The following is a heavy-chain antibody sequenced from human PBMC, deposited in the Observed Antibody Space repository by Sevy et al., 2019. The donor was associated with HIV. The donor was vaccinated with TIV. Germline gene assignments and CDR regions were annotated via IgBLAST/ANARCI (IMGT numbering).Heavy chain of an antibody. CDR1: GFTFSRNG. J-gene: IGHJ4*02. Sequence: GGSLRLSCAASGFTFSRNGMHWVRQAPGKGLEWVGVIWYDGGDKYYADSVKGRFIISIDNSKNTLYLQVNSLRAEDTAVYYCARDMGIGGWGNYPDSWGQGTLVTVSS. CDR3: ARDMGIGGWGNYPDS. D-gene: IGHD3-16*01. CDR2: IWYDGGDK. V-gene: IGHV3-33*08.